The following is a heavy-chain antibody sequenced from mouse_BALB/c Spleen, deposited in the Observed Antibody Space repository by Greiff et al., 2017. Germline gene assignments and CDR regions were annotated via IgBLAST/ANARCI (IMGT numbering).Heavy chain of an antibody. CDR2: INPYNDGT. D-gene: IGHD1-1*01. J-gene: IGHJ3*01. CDR1: GYTFTSYV. CDR3: ARGEVYYGSSSWFAY. V-gene: IGHV1-14*01. Sequence: EVQLQESGPELVKPGASVKMSCKASGYTFTSYVMHWVKQKPGQGLEWIGYINPYNDGTKYNEKFKGKATLTSDKSSSTAYMELSSLTSEDSAVYYCARGEVYYGSSSWFAYWGQGTLVTVSA.